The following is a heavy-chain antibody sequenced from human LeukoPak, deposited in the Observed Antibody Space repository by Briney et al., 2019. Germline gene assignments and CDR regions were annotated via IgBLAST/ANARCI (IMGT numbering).Heavy chain of an antibody. CDR3: ARETRSLVTISHRTSYYFDY. CDR1: GYSISSGYY. Sequence: PSETLSLTCTVSGYSISSGYYWGWIRQPPGKGLEWIGSIYYSGSTYYNPSLKSRVTISVDTSKNQFSLKLSSVTAADTAVYYCARETRSLVTISHRTSYYFDYWGQGTLVTVSS. D-gene: IGHD1-14*01. V-gene: IGHV4-38-2*02. J-gene: IGHJ4*02. CDR2: IYYSGST.